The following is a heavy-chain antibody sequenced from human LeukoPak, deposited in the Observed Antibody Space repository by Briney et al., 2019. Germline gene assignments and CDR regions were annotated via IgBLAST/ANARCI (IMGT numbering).Heavy chain of an antibody. V-gene: IGHV1-8*02. CDR1: GGTFSSYA. D-gene: IGHD3-3*01. CDR2: MNPNSGNT. J-gene: IGHJ4*02. Sequence: ASVKVSCKASGGTFSSYAISWVRQAPGQGLEWMGWMNPNSGNTGYAQKFQGRVTMTRNTSISTAYMELSSLRSEDTAVYYCARDPRDFWSGYYRWGQGTLVTVSS. CDR3: ARDPRDFWSGYYR.